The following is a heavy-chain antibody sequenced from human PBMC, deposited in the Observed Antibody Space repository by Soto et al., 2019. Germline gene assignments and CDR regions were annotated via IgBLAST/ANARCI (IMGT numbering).Heavy chain of an antibody. J-gene: IGHJ4*02. V-gene: IGHV1-69*13. CDR2: INPNSGTA. D-gene: IGHD3-16*01. CDR3: ARVPSPRGGVILYFDY. Sequence: SVKVSCKTSGYTFTDFYMHWVRQAPGQGLEWMGWINPNSGTANYAQKFQGRVTITADESTSTAYMELSSLRSEDTAVYYCARVPSPRGGVILYFDYWGQGTLVTVSS. CDR1: GYTFTDFY.